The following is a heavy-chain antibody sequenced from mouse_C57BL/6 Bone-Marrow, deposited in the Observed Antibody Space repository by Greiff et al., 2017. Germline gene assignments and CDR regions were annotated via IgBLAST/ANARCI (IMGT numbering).Heavy chain of an antibody. CDR1: GYTFTSYD. CDR2: IYPRSGNT. CDR3: ARSPPYYYGSSYCFAY. Sequence: QVQLQQSGAELARPGASVKLSCKASGYTFTSYDISWVKQRTGQGLEWIGEIYPRSGNTYYNEKFKGKATLTADKSSSTAYMELRSLTSEDSAVYFCARSPPYYYGSSYCFAYWGQGTLVTVSA. J-gene: IGHJ3*01. D-gene: IGHD1-1*01. V-gene: IGHV1-81*01.